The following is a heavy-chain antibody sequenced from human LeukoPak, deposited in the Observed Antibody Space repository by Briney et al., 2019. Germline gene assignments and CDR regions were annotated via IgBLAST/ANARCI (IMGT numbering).Heavy chain of an antibody. CDR2: ISSSGSTI. CDR1: GFTFSSYE. D-gene: IGHD2-15*01. Sequence: GGSLRLSCAASGFTFSSYEMNWVRQAPGKGLEWVSYISSSGSTIYYADSVKGRFTISRDNAKNSLYLQMNSLRAEDTAVYYCARAGCSGGSCTLLGYGMDVWGQGTTVTVSS. V-gene: IGHV3-48*03. CDR3: ARAGCSGGSCTLLGYGMDV. J-gene: IGHJ6*02.